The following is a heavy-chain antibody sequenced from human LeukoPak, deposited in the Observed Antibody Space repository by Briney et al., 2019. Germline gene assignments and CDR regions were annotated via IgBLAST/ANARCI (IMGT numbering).Heavy chain of an antibody. CDR2: IDPSDSYT. Sequence: GASLTLSCKGFGYSITSYWICWVRQMRAKGLQWMGTIDPSDSYTNYSPSFQGHVTISADKSISTAYLQCSSLKASDTAMYYCATSLRGYSGYDWNYWGQGTLVTVSS. V-gene: IGHV5-10-1*01. CDR3: ATSLRGYSGYDWNY. CDR1: GYSITSYW. J-gene: IGHJ4*02. D-gene: IGHD5-12*01.